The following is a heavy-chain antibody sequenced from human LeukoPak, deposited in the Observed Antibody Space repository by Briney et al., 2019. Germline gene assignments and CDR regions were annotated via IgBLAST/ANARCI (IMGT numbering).Heavy chain of an antibody. D-gene: IGHD2-2*01. CDR2: IIPIFGTA. J-gene: IGHJ6*03. V-gene: IGHV1-69*01. Sequence: SVKVSCKASGGTFSSYAISWVRQAPGQGLEWMGGIIPIFGTANYAQKFQGRVTITADESTSTAYMELSSLRSEDTAVYYCARNIVVVPAAPGAGYYYMDVWGKGTTVTVSS. CDR3: ARNIVVVPAAPGAGYYYMDV. CDR1: GGTFSSYA.